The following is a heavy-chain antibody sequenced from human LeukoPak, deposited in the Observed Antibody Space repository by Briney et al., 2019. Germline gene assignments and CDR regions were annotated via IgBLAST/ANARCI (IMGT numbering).Heavy chain of an antibody. J-gene: IGHJ6*03. V-gene: IGHV4-39*07. Sequence: PSETLSLTCTVSGGSISSSSYYWGWIRQPPGKGLEWIGSIYYSGSTYYNPSLKSRVTISVDTSKNQFSLKLSSVTAADTAVYYCATRGFGELFPPKGYYYYYYMDVWGKGTTVTVSS. CDR1: GGSISSSSYY. D-gene: IGHD3-10*01. CDR3: ATRGFGELFPPKGYYYYYYMDV. CDR2: IYYSGST.